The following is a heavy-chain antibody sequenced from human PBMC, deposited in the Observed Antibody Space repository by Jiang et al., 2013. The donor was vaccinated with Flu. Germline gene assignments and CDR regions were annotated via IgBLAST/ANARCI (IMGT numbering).Heavy chain of an antibody. J-gene: IGHJ4*02. CDR2: INHSGST. CDR1: GGSFSGYY. CDR3: ARGLSSWCYFDY. D-gene: IGHD6-13*01. Sequence: LLKPSETLSLTCAVYGGSFSGYYWSWIRQPPGKGLEWIGEINHSGSTNYNPSLKSRVTISVDTSKNQFSLKLSSVTAADTAVYYCARGLSSWCYFDYWGQGTLVTVSS. V-gene: IGHV4-34*01.